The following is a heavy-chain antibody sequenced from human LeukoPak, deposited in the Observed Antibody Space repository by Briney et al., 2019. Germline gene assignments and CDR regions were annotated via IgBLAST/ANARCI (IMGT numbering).Heavy chain of an antibody. CDR1: GLTFSTYG. Sequence: GGSLRLSCAASGLTFSTYGMNWVRQAPGEGLEWVAFIRFDGSDKYYADSVKGRFTISRDNANNSVFLQMNNLRAEDSAIYYCARGARWAYYFDYWGQGSLVTVSS. CDR3: ARGARWAYYFDY. D-gene: IGHD4-23*01. CDR2: IRFDGSDK. J-gene: IGHJ4*02. V-gene: IGHV3-30*02.